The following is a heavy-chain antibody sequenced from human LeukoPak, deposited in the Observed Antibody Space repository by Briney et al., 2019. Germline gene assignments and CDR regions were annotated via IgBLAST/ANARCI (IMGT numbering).Heavy chain of an antibody. Sequence: GGSLRLSCAASGFTFSRYWMSWVRQAPGKGLEWVSYISSSSSTIYYADSVKGRFTISRDNAKNSLYLQMNSLRDEDTAVYYCARDLILTLSLFPAAYDYWGQGTLVTVSS. J-gene: IGHJ4*02. CDR2: ISSSSSTI. V-gene: IGHV3-48*02. D-gene: IGHD3-9*01. CDR3: ARDLILTLSLFPAAYDY. CDR1: GFTFSRYW.